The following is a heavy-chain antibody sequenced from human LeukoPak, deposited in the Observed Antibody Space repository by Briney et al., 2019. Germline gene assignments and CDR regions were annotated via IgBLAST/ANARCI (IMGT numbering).Heavy chain of an antibody. CDR1: GGSISSGGYS. Sequence: SQTLSLTCDVSGGSISSGGYSWGWIQQPPGKGLEWIGYIYHSGSTYYNPSLKSRVTISVDRSKNQFSLKLSSVTAADTAVYYCARAGYSYGYFDYWGQGTLVTVSS. CDR2: IYHSGST. J-gene: IGHJ4*02. V-gene: IGHV4-30-2*01. CDR3: ARAGYSYGYFDY. D-gene: IGHD5-18*01.